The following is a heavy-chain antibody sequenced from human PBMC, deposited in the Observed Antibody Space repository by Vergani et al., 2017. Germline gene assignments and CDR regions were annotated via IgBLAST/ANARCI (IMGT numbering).Heavy chain of an antibody. D-gene: IGHD6-13*01. J-gene: IGHJ4*02. CDR1: GFTFSTFN. CDR2: ISGSGGST. Sequence: LESGGGLVQPGGSIRLSCFGSGFTFSTFNMHWVRQIPGKGLEWVSAISGSGGSTYYADPVKGRLTISRDNSKNTLYLQMNSLRAEDTAVYYCAKGSGYSSSWYFYWGQGTLVTVSS. V-gene: IGHV3-23*01. CDR3: AKGSGYSSSWYFY.